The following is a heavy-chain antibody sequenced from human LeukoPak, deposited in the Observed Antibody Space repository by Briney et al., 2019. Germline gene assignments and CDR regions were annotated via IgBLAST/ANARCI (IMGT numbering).Heavy chain of an antibody. D-gene: IGHD6-13*01. CDR2: IYYSGST. Sequence: SETLSLTCTVSGGSISSYYWSWIRQPPGKGLEWIGYIYYSGSTNYNPSLKSRVTISVDTSKNQFSLKLSSVTAADTAVYYCARENQIAAAGTLDYWGQGTLVTVSS. CDR3: ARENQIAAAGTLDY. CDR1: GGSISSYY. J-gene: IGHJ4*02. V-gene: IGHV4-59*01.